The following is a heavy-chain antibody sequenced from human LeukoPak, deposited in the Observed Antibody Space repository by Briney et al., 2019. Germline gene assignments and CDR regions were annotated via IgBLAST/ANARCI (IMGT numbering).Heavy chain of an antibody. J-gene: IGHJ4*02. Sequence: PGGSLRLSCAASGFTFSTYAMSWVRQAPGKGLEWVSAISGNGGSTYYADSMKGRFTISRDNSKKTLYLQMNSLGADDTAVYYCAKAGGGTYFDFWGQGTLVTVSS. CDR2: ISGNGGST. CDR1: GFTFSTYA. CDR3: AKAGGGTYFDF. D-gene: IGHD2-15*01. V-gene: IGHV3-23*01.